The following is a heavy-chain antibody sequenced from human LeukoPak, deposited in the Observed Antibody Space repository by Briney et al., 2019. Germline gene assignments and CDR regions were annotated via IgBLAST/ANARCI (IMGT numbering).Heavy chain of an antibody. CDR1: GFTFDDYA. CDR2: ISGDGGST. Sequence: GGSLRLSCAASGFTFDDYAMHWVRQAPGKGLEWVSLISGDGGSTYYADSVKGRFTISRDNSKNSLYLQMNSLRTEDTALYYCAKDISNYDFWSGFYTWGQGTLATVSS. J-gene: IGHJ5*02. V-gene: IGHV3-43*02. CDR3: AKDISNYDFWSGFYT. D-gene: IGHD3-3*01.